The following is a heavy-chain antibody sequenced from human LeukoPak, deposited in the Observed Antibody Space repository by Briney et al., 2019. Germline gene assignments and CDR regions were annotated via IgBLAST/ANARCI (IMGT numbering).Heavy chain of an antibody. Sequence: SVNVSCTASGFTFTSSAVQWVRQARGQRLEWIGWIVVGSGNTNYAQKFQERVTITRDMSTSTAYMELSSLRSEDTAVYYCAADPNPDGVQVYWGQGTLVTVSS. J-gene: IGHJ4*02. CDR2: IVVGSGNT. V-gene: IGHV1-58*01. D-gene: IGHD1-14*01. CDR3: AADPNPDGVQVY. CDR1: GFTFTSSA.